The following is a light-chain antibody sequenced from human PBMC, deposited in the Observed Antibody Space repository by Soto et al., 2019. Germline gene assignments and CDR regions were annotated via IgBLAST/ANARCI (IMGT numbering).Light chain of an antibody. CDR1: QSISNN. V-gene: IGKV3-20*01. J-gene: IGKJ3*01. CDR3: QQYVTPPFT. Sequence: EIVLTQSPATLSLSPGERATLSCRASQSISNNLAWYQQKPGQAPRLLIFGASERATGIPDRFSGSGSGTDFTLTISRLEPEDFAVYYCQQYVTPPFTFGPGTKVDI. CDR2: GAS.